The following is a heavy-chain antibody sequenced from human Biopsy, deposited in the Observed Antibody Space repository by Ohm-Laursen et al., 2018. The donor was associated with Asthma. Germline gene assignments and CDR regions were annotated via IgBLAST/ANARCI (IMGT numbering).Heavy chain of an antibody. V-gene: IGHV4-34*04. J-gene: IGHJ6*02. CDR1: GGSFSSNY. D-gene: IGHD1-26*01. CDR3: ARGSSSRLSQWELLVSGGKRAHSYYGMDV. CDR2: PHHRGKP. Sequence: SQTLSLTCAVYGGSFSSNYWSWIRQTPGKGLEWLGYPHHRGKPNNNPPLSSRPALSVETSKNQFFLRLTSVTAADTAVYYCARGSSSRLSQWELLVSGGKRAHSYYGMDVWGQGTTVTVSS.